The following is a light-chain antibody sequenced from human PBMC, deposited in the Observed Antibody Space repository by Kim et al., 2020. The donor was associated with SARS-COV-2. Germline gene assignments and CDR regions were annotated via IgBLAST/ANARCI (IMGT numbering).Light chain of an antibody. CDR3: QRYGNSPIT. V-gene: IGKV3-20*01. CDR1: QSVSSNY. Sequence: SPGERATLSCRASQSVSSNYLDWYQQKPGQAPRLLIYGASSRATGIPDRFSGSGSGTDFTLTISRLEPEDFAVYYCQRYGNSPITFGQGTRLEIK. CDR2: GAS. J-gene: IGKJ5*01.